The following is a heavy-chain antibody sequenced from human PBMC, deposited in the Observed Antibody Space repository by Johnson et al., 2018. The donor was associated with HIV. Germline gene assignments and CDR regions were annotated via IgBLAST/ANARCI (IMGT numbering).Heavy chain of an antibody. CDR2: IYNDGSRT. D-gene: IGHD6-19*01. J-gene: IGHJ3*02. V-gene: IGHV3-74*03. CDR1: GFAFGTYW. CDR3: AKDLRGLAYHDAFDI. Sequence: VQLVESGGGLVQPGGSLRLSCAASGFAFGTYWMVWVRQVPGKRPVWVARIYNDGSRTTYADSVRGRFTISRDNSKNTLYLQMNSLRAEDTAVYYCAKDLRGLAYHDAFDIWGQGT.